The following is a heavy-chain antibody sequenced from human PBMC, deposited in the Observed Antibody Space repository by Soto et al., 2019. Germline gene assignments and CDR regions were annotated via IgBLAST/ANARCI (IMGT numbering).Heavy chain of an antibody. CDR3: TTDLDGSGSYYNAGAGGY. J-gene: IGHJ4*02. CDR2: IKSKTDGGTT. V-gene: IGHV3-15*07. Sequence: GGSLRLSCAASGFTFSNAWMNWVRQAPGKGLEWVGRIKSKTDGGTTDYAAPVKGRFTISRDDSKNTLYLQMNSLKTEDTAVYYCTTDLDGSGSYYNAGAGGYWGQGTLVTVSS. CDR1: GFTFSNAW. D-gene: IGHD3-10*01.